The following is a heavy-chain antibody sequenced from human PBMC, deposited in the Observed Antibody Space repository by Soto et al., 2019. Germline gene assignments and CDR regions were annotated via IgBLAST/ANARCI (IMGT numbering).Heavy chain of an antibody. D-gene: IGHD1-26*01. CDR1: GFSFSGSA. CDR2: IRAKSNKYAT. CDR3: NSGGYYSSI. J-gene: IGHJ4*02. V-gene: IGHV3-73*01. Sequence: PGGSLRLSCAASGFSFSGSAIHWVRQASGKGLEWVGRIRAKSNKYATLYAESLKGRFTIPRDDSQSTAYLEMNSLKTEDTAVYYCNSGGYYSSIWGQGTLVTVSS.